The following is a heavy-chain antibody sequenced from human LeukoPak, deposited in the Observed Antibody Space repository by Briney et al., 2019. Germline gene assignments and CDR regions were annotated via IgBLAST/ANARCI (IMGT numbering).Heavy chain of an antibody. Sequence: SETLSLTCAVYGGSFSGYYWSWIRQPPGKGLEWIGEINHSGSTSYNPSLKSRVTISVDPSKNQFSLKLSSVTAADTAVYYCASSSAGYDLTFDYWGQGTLVTVSS. CDR2: INHSGST. V-gene: IGHV4-34*01. D-gene: IGHD5-12*01. J-gene: IGHJ4*02. CDR3: ASSSAGYDLTFDY. CDR1: GGSFSGYY.